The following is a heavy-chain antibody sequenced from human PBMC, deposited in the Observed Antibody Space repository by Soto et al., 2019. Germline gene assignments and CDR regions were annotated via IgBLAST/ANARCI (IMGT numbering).Heavy chain of an antibody. CDR2: ISSSSSYI. CDR3: ARDPGGKGSPNGMDV. Sequence: SLRLSCAASGFTFSSYSMNWVRQAPGKGLEWVSSISSSSSYIYYADSVKGRFTISRDNAKNSLYLQMNSLRAEDTAVYYCARDPGGKGSPNGMDVWGQGTTVTVSS. CDR1: GFTFSSYS. V-gene: IGHV3-21*01. J-gene: IGHJ6*02.